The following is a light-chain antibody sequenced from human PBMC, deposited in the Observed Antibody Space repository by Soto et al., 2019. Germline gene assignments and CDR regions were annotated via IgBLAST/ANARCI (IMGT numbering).Light chain of an antibody. J-gene: IGKJ1*01. Sequence: IVLTQSPGTLSLSPGDRAHLSWGGSQRGTSNYLAWYQQKPGQAPRLLIHDASTRATGIPARFSGSRSGTEFTLTISSLESEDFAVYYCQQYNKWPSTFGQGTKVDIK. V-gene: IGKV3-15*01. CDR1: QRGTSN. CDR3: QQYNKWPST. CDR2: DAS.